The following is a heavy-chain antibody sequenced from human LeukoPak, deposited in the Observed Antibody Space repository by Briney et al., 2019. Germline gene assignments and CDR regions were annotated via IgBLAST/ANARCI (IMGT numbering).Heavy chain of an antibody. CDR3: AREYHYYGSGSAFDY. V-gene: IGHV1-18*04. D-gene: IGHD3-10*01. CDR2: ISAYDGNT. CDR1: GYTFTSYG. J-gene: IGHJ4*02. Sequence: ASVKVSCKASGYTFTSYGISWVRQAPGQGLEWMGWISAYDGNTNYAQKLQGRVTMTTDTSTSTAYMEPRSLRSDDTAVYYCAREYHYYGSGSAFDYWGQGTLVTVSS.